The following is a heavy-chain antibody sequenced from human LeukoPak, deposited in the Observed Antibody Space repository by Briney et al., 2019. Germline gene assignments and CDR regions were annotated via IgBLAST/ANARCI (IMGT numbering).Heavy chain of an antibody. CDR2: INPNSGGT. Sequence: GASVKVSCKASGYTFTGYYMHWVRQAPGQGLEWMGWINPNSGGTNYAQKFQGRVTMTRDTSISTAYMELSRLRSDDTAVYYCARGIKYDFWSGFYYYYGMDVWGQGTTVTVSS. V-gene: IGHV1-2*02. D-gene: IGHD3-3*01. CDR1: GYTFTGYY. J-gene: IGHJ6*02. CDR3: ARGIKYDFWSGFYYYYGMDV.